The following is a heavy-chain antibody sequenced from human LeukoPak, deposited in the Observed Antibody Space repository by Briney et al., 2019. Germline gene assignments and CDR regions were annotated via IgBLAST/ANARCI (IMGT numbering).Heavy chain of an antibody. CDR2: IIGSVTQ. CDR1: GFTFSSYA. CDR3: LRGGGGTDYFNY. V-gene: IGHV3-23*01. Sequence: GGSLRLSCAASGFTFSSYAMTWVRQAPGKGLEWFSAIIGSVTQYYEDPVKARFTVSRKNSRTKLYLQMNSLRAEDTAVNYGLRGGGGTDYFNYWGQGTLVTVSS. J-gene: IGHJ4*02. D-gene: IGHD1-1*01.